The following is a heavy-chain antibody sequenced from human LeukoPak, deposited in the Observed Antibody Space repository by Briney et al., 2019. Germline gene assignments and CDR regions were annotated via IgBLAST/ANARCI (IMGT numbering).Heavy chain of an antibody. CDR1: GCTFKRYQ. CDR3: AKENYYDSSGYYYY. D-gene: IGHD3-22*01. CDR2: ISGSGGNT. J-gene: IGHJ4*02. Sequence: PGGSLTLSCAASGCTFKRYQMSWVRPARGKGLEGVSSISGSGGNTYYADSVKGRFTISRDNSRNTLYLQMNSLRAEDTAVYYCAKENYYDSSGYYYYWGQGTLVTVSS. V-gene: IGHV3-23*01.